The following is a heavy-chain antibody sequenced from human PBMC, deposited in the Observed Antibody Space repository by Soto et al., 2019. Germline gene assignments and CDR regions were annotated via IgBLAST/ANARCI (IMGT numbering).Heavy chain of an antibody. J-gene: IGHJ4*02. CDR3: ARDNWNSY. V-gene: IGHV3-74*01. Sequence: VQLVESGGGLVQPGGSLRLSCVASGFTFNLYWMHWVRQAPGKGLEWVSRIDNDGSATTYADSVKGRFTISRDNAKNTLFLQMNTLRVDDTAVYYCARDNWNSYWGQGTLVTVSS. CDR2: IDNDGSAT. D-gene: IGHD1-1*01. CDR1: GFTFNLYW.